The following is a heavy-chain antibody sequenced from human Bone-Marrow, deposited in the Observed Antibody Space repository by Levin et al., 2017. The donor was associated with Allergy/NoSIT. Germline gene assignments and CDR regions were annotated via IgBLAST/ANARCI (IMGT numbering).Heavy chain of an antibody. D-gene: IGHD6-13*01. CDR1: GFKFDDYA. CDR2: ISWNSDNR. V-gene: IGHV3-9*01. Sequence: PGGSLRLSCAASGFKFDDYAMHWVRQGPGKGLEWVSGISWNSDNRGYAASVKGRFTVSRDNAKNSLILQMNSLRVEDTAVYYCAKPGQLRPGTFDDWGQGTLVTVSS. CDR3: AKPGQLRPGTFDD. J-gene: IGHJ4*02.